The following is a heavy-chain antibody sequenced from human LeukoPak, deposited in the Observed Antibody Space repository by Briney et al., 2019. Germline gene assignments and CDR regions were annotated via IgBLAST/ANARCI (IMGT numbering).Heavy chain of an antibody. CDR2: ISYDGSNK. D-gene: IGHD2-2*01. CDR1: GFTFSSYA. J-gene: IGHJ6*02. V-gene: IGHV3-30-3*01. Sequence: GRSLRLSCAASGFTFSSYAMHWVRQAPGKGLEWVAVISYDGSNKYYADSVKGRFTISRDNSKNTLYLQMNSLRAEDTAVYYCARDLGDIVVVPAAINLIYYGMVVWGQGTTVTVSS. CDR3: ARDLGDIVVVPAAINLIYYGMVV.